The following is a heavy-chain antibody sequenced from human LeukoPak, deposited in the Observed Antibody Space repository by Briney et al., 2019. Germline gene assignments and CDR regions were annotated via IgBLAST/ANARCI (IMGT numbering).Heavy chain of an antibody. Sequence: ASVKVSCKASGYTFTGYYMHWVRQAPGQGLEWMGWINPNSGGTNYAQKFQGRVTMTRDTSISTAYMELSRLRSDDTAVYYCARDRVVVPPAEPFDYWGQGTLVTVSS. CDR3: ARDRVVVPPAEPFDY. D-gene: IGHD2-2*01. CDR2: INPNSGGT. CDR1: GYTFTGYY. V-gene: IGHV1-2*02. J-gene: IGHJ4*02.